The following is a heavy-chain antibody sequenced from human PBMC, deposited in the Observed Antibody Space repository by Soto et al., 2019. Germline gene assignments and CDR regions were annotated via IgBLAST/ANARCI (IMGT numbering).Heavy chain of an antibody. V-gene: IGHV4-34*01. J-gene: IGHJ5*02. D-gene: IGHD3-3*01. CDR1: GGSFSGYY. CDR2: INHSGST. CDR3: ARGPINNYDFWSGYLIPNNWFDP. Sequence: SETLSLTCAVYGGSFSGYYWSWIRQPPGKGLEWIGEINHSGSTNYSPSLKSRVTISVDTSKNQFSLRLSSVTAADMAVYYCARGPINNYDFWSGYLIPNNWFDPWGQGTLVTVSS.